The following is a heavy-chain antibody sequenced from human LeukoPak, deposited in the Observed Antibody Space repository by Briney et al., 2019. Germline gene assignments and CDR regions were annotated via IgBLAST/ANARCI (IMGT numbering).Heavy chain of an antibody. J-gene: IGHJ4*02. CDR1: GYSFTSYW. D-gene: IGHD5-18*01. CDR3: ARPSQRGYSYRYFDY. V-gene: IGHV5-51*01. CDR2: IYPGDSDT. Sequence: GESLKISCKGSGYSFTSYWIGRVRQMPGKGLEWMWIIYPGDSDTIYSPSFQGQVTISADKSISTAYLQWSSLKASDTAMYYCARPSQRGYSYRYFDYWGQGTLVTVSS.